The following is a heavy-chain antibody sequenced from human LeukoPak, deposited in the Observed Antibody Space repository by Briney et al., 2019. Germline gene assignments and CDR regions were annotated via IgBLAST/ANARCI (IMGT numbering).Heavy chain of an antibody. Sequence: GGSLRLSCAASGFTFSDHYTDWVRQAPGKGLEWVGRTRNKANSYTTEYAASVKGRFTISRDDSKNSLYLQMNSLKTEDTAVYYCVRDFDYWGQGTLVTVSS. CDR1: GFTFSDHY. V-gene: IGHV3-72*01. CDR2: TRNKANSYTT. CDR3: VRDFDY. J-gene: IGHJ4*02.